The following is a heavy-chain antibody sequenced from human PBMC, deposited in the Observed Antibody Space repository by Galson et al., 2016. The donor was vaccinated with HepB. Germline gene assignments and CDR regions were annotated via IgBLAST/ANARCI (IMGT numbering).Heavy chain of an antibody. CDR1: TFTFSNYG. D-gene: IGHD6-6*01. V-gene: IGHV3-23*01. Sequence: SLRLSCAASTFTFSNYGMRWVRQAPGKGLEWVSSITSSGGSTYYADSVKGRFTISRVNSKNTLYLQMNSLRAEDTAVYYCAKIFGISSSRSYGMDVWGQGTTVTVSS. CDR3: AKIFGISSSRSYGMDV. CDR2: ITSSGGST. J-gene: IGHJ6*02.